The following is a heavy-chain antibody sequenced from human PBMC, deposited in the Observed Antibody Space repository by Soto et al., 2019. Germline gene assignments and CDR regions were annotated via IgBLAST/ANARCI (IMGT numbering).Heavy chain of an antibody. CDR3: AKVSNSTAEDWYFDL. CDR1: GLTLRTQA. J-gene: IGHJ2*01. D-gene: IGHD7-27*01. V-gene: IGHV3-23*01. CDR2: ISGNGNTT. Sequence: EVQLLESGGGVVQPGGSLRLSCAASGLTLRTQAMTWVRQAPGKGLEWVSGISGNGNTTYYADSVKGRFTISRDNSMNSLYLQMKIQRAEDTAVSYCAKVSNSTAEDWYFDLWGRGTLVTVAS.